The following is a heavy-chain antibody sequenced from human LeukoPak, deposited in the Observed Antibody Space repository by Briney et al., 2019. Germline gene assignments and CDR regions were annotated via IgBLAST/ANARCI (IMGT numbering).Heavy chain of an antibody. J-gene: IGHJ4*02. V-gene: IGHV3-53*01. D-gene: IGHD4-23*01. CDR3: ARGDDYGGAWYYFDF. Sequence: GGSLRLSCAASGFXVSWNYYMNWVRQAPGKGLEWVSVIYSAGTTYYADSVKGRFTISRDNSKNTVYLQMNSLRAEDTAVYYCARGDDYGGAWYYFDFWGQGTLVTVSS. CDR1: GFXVSWNY. CDR2: IYSAGTT.